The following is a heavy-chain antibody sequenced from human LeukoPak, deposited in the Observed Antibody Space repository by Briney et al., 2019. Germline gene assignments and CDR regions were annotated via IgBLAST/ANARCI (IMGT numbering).Heavy chain of an antibody. D-gene: IGHD3-3*01. Sequence: PGGSLRLSCAASGFTFSSYSMNWVRQAPGKGLEWVSSISSSSSYIYYADSVKGRFTISRDNAKNSLYLQMNSLRAEDTAVYYCAKDRGYYDFWSGYLDYYYMDVWGKGTTVTVSS. CDR3: AKDRGYYDFWSGYLDYYYMDV. CDR1: GFTFSSYS. V-gene: IGHV3-21*04. CDR2: ISSSSSYI. J-gene: IGHJ6*03.